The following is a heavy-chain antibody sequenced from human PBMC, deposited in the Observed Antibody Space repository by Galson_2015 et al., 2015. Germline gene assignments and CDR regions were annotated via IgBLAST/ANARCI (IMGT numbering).Heavy chain of an antibody. CDR3: TRYYDSSGYYVSYFDY. D-gene: IGHD3-22*01. V-gene: IGHV2-5*01. Sequence: YNPSLKSRVTISVDKSKNQVVLTMTNMDPVDTATYYCTRYYDSSGYYVSYFDYWGQGTLVTVSS. J-gene: IGHJ4*02.